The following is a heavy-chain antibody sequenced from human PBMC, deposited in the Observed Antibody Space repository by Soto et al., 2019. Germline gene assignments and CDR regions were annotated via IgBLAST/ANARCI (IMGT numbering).Heavy chain of an antibody. V-gene: IGHV2-5*02. D-gene: IGHD4-17*01. CDR3: AHAGDYDLLTFDH. Sequence: QITLKESGPTLVRPAQTLTLTCDFSGFSLSTYHMGVAWIRQPPGKALEWLALIYWDDDKRYSPSLKDRLAISKGTSSNHVVLTINNMDPGDTATYFCAHAGDYDLLTFDHWGPGTLVTVSS. CDR2: IYWDDDK. J-gene: IGHJ4*02. CDR1: GFSLSTYHMG.